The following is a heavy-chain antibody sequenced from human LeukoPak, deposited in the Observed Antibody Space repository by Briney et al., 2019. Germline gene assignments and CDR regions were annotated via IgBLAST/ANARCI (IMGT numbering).Heavy chain of an antibody. CDR3: AKDSGLPLYTFDY. J-gene: IGHJ4*02. CDR2: IRSKAYGGTT. D-gene: IGHD3-16*01. Sequence: GGSLRLSCAASGFTFSSYAMSWVRQAPGKGLEWVGFIRSKAYGGTTEYAASVKGRFTISRDDSKNTLYLQMNSLRAEDTAVYYCAKDSGLPLYTFDYWGQGTLVTVSS. V-gene: IGHV3-71*01. CDR1: GFTFSSYA.